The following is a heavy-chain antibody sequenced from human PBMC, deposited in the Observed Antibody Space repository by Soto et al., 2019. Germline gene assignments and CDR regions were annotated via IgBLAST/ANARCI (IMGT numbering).Heavy chain of an antibody. CDR3: ARSDRRCSPNCVAVADY. Sequence: QVQLVESGGGVVQPGRSLRLSCAASGFTFSSYGMHWVRQAPGKGLEWVAVIWYDGRNKYYADSVKGRFTISRDNSKNTLYLQMNSLRAEDTAVYYCARSDRRCSPNCVAVADYWGQGTLVTVSS. CDR2: IWYDGRNK. V-gene: IGHV3-33*01. D-gene: IGHD2-2*01. CDR1: GFTFSSYG. J-gene: IGHJ4*02.